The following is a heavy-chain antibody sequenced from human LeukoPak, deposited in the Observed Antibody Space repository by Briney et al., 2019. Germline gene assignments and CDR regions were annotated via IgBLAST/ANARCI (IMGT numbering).Heavy chain of an antibody. D-gene: IGHD5-24*01. CDR1: GGSISSSSYY. V-gene: IGHV4-39*01. Sequence: SETLSLTCTVSGGSISSSSYYWGWIRQPPGKGLEWIGSIYYSGSTYYNPPLKSRVTISVDTSKNQFSLKLSSVTAADTAVYYCARRGDGYSVDAFDIWGQGTMVTVSS. CDR2: IYYSGST. J-gene: IGHJ3*02. CDR3: ARRGDGYSVDAFDI.